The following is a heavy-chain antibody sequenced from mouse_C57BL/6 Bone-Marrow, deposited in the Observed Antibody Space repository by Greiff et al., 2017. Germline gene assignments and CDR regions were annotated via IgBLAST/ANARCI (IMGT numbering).Heavy chain of an antibody. CDR2: IDPSDSET. Sequence: QVQLQQPGAELVRPGSSVKLSCKASGYTFTSYWMHWVKQRPIQGLEWIGNIDPSDSETHYNQKFKDKATLTVDKSSSTAYMQLSSLTSEDSAVYYCASGYGNYYFDYWGQGTTLTVSS. CDR1: GYTFTSYW. V-gene: IGHV1-52*01. D-gene: IGHD2-1*01. CDR3: ASGYGNYYFDY. J-gene: IGHJ2*01.